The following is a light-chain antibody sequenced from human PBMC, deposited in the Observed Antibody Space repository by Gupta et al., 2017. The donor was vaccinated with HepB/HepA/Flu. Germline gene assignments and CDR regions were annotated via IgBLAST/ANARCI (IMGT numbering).Light chain of an antibody. CDR1: SSDVGFCNF. V-gene: IGLV2-14*03. CDR3: SSCTTRNTYF. CDR2: DVT. Sequence: QSALPQPASVSGPPGQPITISCTGHSSDVGFCNFVSWYQQHTGKAPQLLVYDVTNRPSGVSDRFSGSKSGNTAALTISGLQAEDEAEYYCSSCTTRNTYFFGTGTKVTVL. J-gene: IGLJ1*01.